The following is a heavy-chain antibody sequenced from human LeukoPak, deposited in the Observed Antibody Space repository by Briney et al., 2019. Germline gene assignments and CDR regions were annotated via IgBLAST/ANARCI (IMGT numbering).Heavy chain of an antibody. J-gene: IGHJ5*02. CDR2: INHSGST. Sequence: PSETLSLTCTVSGGSISSSSYYWGWIRQPPGKGLEWIGEINHSGSTNYNPSLKSRVTISVDTSKNQFSLKLSSVTAADTAVYYCARRRTYYDFWSGYYPQLATHTFDPWGQGTLVTVSS. D-gene: IGHD3-3*01. V-gene: IGHV4-39*07. CDR3: ARRRTYYDFWSGYYPQLATHTFDP. CDR1: GGSISSSSYY.